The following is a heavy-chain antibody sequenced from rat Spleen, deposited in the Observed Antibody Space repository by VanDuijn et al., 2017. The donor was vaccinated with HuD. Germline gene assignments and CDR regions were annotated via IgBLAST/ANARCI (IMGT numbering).Heavy chain of an antibody. V-gene: IGHV5-29*01. CDR1: GFTFRNYG. J-gene: IGHJ2*01. CDR2: ITNASGRT. CDR3: AANYGRGTVHGYFDY. D-gene: IGHD1-11*01. Sequence: EVQLVESGGDLVQPGRSLKLTCAASGFTFRNYGMAWVRQTLTKGLEWVAFITNASGRTYYPDSVKGRFTISRNNAKSTLYLQMDSLRSEETATYYCAANYGRGTVHGYFDYWGQGVMVTVSS.